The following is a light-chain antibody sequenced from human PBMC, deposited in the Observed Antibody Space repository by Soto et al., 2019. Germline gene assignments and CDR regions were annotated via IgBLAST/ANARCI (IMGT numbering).Light chain of an antibody. CDR2: GAS. Sequence: EIVMTQSPATLSVSPGERVTLSCRASQSVWSNLAWYQQKPGQVPGVLIYGASTRAIGIPDRFSGSGSGTEFTLTISSLQSEDFAVYYCQHYKNLGGFGGGTQVEIK. J-gene: IGKJ4*01. CDR1: QSVWSN. CDR3: QHYKNLGG. V-gene: IGKV3-15*01.